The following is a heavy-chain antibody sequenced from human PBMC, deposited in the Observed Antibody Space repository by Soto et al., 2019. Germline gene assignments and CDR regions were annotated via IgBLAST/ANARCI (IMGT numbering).Heavy chain of an antibody. CDR3: ARYPSVVVTAIGAFDI. Sequence: SVKVSCKASGGTFSSYTISWVRQAPGQGLEWMGRIIPILGIANYAQKYQGRVTITADKSTSTAYMELSSLRSEDTAVYYCARYPSVVVTAIGAFDIWGQGTMVTVSS. D-gene: IGHD2-21*02. CDR1: GGTFSSYT. J-gene: IGHJ3*02. V-gene: IGHV1-69*02. CDR2: IIPILGIA.